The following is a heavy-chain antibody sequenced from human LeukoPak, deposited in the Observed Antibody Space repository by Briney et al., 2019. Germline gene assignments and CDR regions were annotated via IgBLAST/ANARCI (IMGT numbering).Heavy chain of an antibody. D-gene: IGHD6-19*01. CDR2: IWYDGSDK. CDR1: GFTFSSYG. V-gene: IGHV3-33*01. J-gene: IGHJ5*02. CDR3: ARGSRSRIAVAGTGGWFDP. Sequence: GGSLRLSCAASGFTFSSYGMHWVRQAPGKGLEWVAVIWYDGSDKYYADSVKGRFTISRDNSKNTLYLQMNSLRAEDTAVYYCARGSRSRIAVAGTGGWFDPWGQGTLVTVSS.